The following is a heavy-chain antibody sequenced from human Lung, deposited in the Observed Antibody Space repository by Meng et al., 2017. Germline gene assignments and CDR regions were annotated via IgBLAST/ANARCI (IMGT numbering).Heavy chain of an antibody. J-gene: IGHJ4*02. D-gene: IGHD6-25*01. V-gene: IGHV1-2*06. Sequence: QVEVVRCGAEVKEPGASVKVSCKPSGYTFPDYYSTWVRRAPGQGLEWMGRINPKSGDTHYAQKFQARVTMTGDTSISTAYMELSGLRSDDTAMYYCARDEDISAAGKLFGDYWGQGTLVTVSS. CDR1: GYTFPDYY. CDR3: ARDEDISAAGKLFGDY. CDR2: INPKSGDT.